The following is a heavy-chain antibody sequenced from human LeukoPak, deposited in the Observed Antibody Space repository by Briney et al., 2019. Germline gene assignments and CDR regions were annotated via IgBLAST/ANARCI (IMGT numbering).Heavy chain of an antibody. CDR1: GYTFTSYY. D-gene: IGHD3-22*01. J-gene: IGHJ4*02. Sequence: ASVKVSCKASGYTFTSYYMHWVRQAPGQGLEWMGIINPSGGSTSYAQKFQGRVTITADESTSTAYMELSSLGSEDTAVYYCARGPHYYDSSGYQDRFDYWGQGTLVTVSS. CDR2: INPSGGST. CDR3: ARGPHYYDSSGYQDRFDY. V-gene: IGHV1-46*01.